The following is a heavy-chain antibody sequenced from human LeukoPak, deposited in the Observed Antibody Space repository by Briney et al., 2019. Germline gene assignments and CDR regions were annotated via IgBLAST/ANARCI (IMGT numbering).Heavy chain of an antibody. J-gene: IGHJ4*02. Sequence: PGESLRLSCAASGFTFSDYYMSWIRQAPGKGLEWVSYISSSGSTIYYADSVKGRFTISRDNAKNSLYLQMNSLRAEDTAVYYCARDSITMVRGVIFSANYFDYWGQGTLVTVSS. CDR3: ARDSITMVRGVIFSANYFDY. D-gene: IGHD3-10*01. CDR2: ISSSGSTI. CDR1: GFTFSDYY. V-gene: IGHV3-11*01.